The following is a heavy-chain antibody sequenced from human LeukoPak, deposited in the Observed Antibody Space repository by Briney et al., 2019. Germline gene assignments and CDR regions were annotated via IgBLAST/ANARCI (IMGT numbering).Heavy chain of an antibody. CDR3: AKRIGSGSYYFEY. D-gene: IGHD6-19*01. Sequence: GGSLSLSCAASGFTFSSSVMSWVRQAPGKGLEWVSSISGSGGSTYYADSVKGRFSVSRDNSKNTLYLQMNSLRAEDTAVYYCAKRIGSGSYYFEYWGQGTLVTVSS. CDR2: ISGSGGST. CDR1: GFTFSSSV. J-gene: IGHJ4*02. V-gene: IGHV3-23*01.